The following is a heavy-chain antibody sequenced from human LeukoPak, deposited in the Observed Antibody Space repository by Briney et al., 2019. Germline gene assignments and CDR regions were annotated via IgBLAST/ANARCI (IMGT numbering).Heavy chain of an antibody. CDR2: THFSGST. CDR1: GGSISRHY. J-gene: IGHJ4*02. Sequence: PSETLSLTCSVSGGSISRHYWTWIRQPPGKGLEWIGYTHFSGSTNYNPSPKSRATTSLDRAKNQISLTLTSVSAADTAVYFCARAKAAGSYDFWGQGTLVTVSS. V-gene: IGHV4-59*11. D-gene: IGHD6-13*01. CDR3: ARAKAAGSYDF.